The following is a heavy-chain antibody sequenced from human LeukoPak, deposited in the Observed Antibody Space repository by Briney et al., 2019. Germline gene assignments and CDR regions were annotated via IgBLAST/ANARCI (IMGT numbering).Heavy chain of an antibody. V-gene: IGHV1-46*01. Sequence: ASVKVSCKASGHTFTSYYMHWVRQAPGQGLEWMGIINPSGGSTSYAQKFQGRVTMTRDMSTSTVYMELSSLRSEDTAVYYCAREVAVAGIAEGYWGQGTLVTVSS. CDR3: AREVAVAGIAEGY. CDR2: INPSGGST. D-gene: IGHD6-19*01. CDR1: GHTFTSYY. J-gene: IGHJ4*02.